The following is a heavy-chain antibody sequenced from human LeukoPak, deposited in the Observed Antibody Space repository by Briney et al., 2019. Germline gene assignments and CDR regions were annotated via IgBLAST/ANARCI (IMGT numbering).Heavy chain of an antibody. D-gene: IGHD2-8*01. CDR1: GFTFNIYG. V-gene: IGHV3-21*01. J-gene: IGHJ5*02. CDR2: IGGSGSHT. CDR3: ARRRLINWFDP. Sequence: GGSLRLSCAASGFTFNIYGMNWVRQAPGKGLEWVSGIGGSGSHTYYADSVKGRFTISRDNAKNSLYLQMNSLRAEDTAVYYCARRRLINWFDPWGQGTLVTVSS.